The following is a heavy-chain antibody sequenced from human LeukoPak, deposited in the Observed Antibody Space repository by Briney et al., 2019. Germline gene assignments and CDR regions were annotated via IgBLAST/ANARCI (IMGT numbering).Heavy chain of an antibody. V-gene: IGHV5-51*01. CDR1: AYSFTNYW. Sequence: GESLKISCKGGAYSFTNYWIVWVRQMPGKGLEWMGVIYYDDSETQYSPSFQGQVTISVDKSISTAYLQWSSLKASDTAMYYCARQRSGSYFPDLYDYWGQGTLVTVSS. D-gene: IGHD1-26*01. CDR3: ARQRSGSYFPDLYDY. CDR2: IYYDDSET. J-gene: IGHJ4*02.